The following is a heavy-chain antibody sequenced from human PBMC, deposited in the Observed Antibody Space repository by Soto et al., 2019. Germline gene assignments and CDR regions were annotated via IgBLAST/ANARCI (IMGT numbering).Heavy chain of an antibody. Sequence: QVQLVESGGGVVQPGRSLRLSCAASGFTFSSYGMHWVRQAPGNGLEWVAVIWYDGSNKYYADSVKGRFTISRDNSKNTLYLQMNSLRAEDTAVYYCARDLFDGYNYYFDYWGQGTLVTVSS. CDR1: GFTFSSYG. CDR2: IWYDGSNK. V-gene: IGHV3-33*01. D-gene: IGHD5-12*01. CDR3: ARDLFDGYNYYFDY. J-gene: IGHJ4*02.